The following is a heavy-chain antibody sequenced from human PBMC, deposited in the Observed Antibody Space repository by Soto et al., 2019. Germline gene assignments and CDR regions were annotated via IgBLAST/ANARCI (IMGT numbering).Heavy chain of an antibody. CDR1: GGSFNDYQ. CDR3: ARGLGSGWYDYFDY. Sequence: QVQLQQWGAGLLKPSETLSLTCGVYGGSFNDYQWSWFRQTPGKGLEWIGQIIHSGSTNYNPPLKSRVTISLDTSKNQFSLKMTSVTAADTAVYYCARGLGSGWYDYFDYWGQGTLVTVSS. J-gene: IGHJ4*02. D-gene: IGHD6-19*01. V-gene: IGHV4-34*01. CDR2: IIHSGST.